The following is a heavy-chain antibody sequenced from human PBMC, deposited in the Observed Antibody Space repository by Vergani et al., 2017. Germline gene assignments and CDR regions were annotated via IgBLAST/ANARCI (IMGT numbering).Heavy chain of an antibody. J-gene: IGHJ4*02. CDR2: IYWNDDK. Sequence: QITLKESGPTLVKPTQTLTLTCTFSGFSLSTSGVGVGWIRQPPGKALAWLALIYWNDDKRYSPSLKSRLTITKDTSKNQVVLTMTNMDPVDTATYYCAHRRLSSSWYSSYFDYWGQGTLVTVSS. CDR1: GFSLSTSGVG. V-gene: IGHV2-5*01. D-gene: IGHD6-13*01. CDR3: AHRRLSSSWYSSYFDY.